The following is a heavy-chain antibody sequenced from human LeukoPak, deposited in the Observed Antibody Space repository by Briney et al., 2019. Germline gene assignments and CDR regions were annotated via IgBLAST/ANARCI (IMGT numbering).Heavy chain of an antibody. J-gene: IGHJ6*02. CDR3: ARPAYDFWSGELYGMDV. CDR1: GFTFSSYG. CDR2: IWYDGSNK. Sequence: PGGSLRLSCAASGFTFSSYGMHWVRQAPGKGLEWVAVIWYDGSNKYYADSVKGRFTISRDNSKNTLYLQMNSLRAEDTAVYYCARPAYDFWSGELYGMDVWGQGPRSPSP. D-gene: IGHD3-3*01. V-gene: IGHV3-33*01.